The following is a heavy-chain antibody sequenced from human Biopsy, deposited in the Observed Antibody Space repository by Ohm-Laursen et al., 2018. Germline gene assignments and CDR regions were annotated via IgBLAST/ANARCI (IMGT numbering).Heavy chain of an antibody. Sequence: SETLSLTCAVCGESFNGYYWSWIRRTPGKGLEWIGEINHSGRTNYNPSLKSRVTISVDTSKNQFSLKVRSVTAADTAVYYCVRGVDYYDPYHYYALDVWGQGTTVTVSS. CDR1: GESFNGYY. CDR2: INHSGRT. V-gene: IGHV4-34*01. D-gene: IGHD3-22*01. CDR3: VRGVDYYDPYHYYALDV. J-gene: IGHJ6*02.